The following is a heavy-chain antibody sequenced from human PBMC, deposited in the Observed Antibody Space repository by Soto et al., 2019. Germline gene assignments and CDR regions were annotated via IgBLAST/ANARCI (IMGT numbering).Heavy chain of an antibody. CDR3: SKDLDGLQGLVDSSFCFDY. V-gene: IGHV3-30*18. CDR1: GFTFNSYG. Sequence: QVQLVESGGGVVQPGRSLRLSCAASGFTFNSYGMQWVRQAPGKGLEWVAVISYDGSDKYYADSVKGRFTISRDNSKNTLYLQRNSLRAEDTAVYYCSKDLDGLQGLVDSSFCFDYWGQGTLVTVSS. D-gene: IGHD3-16*02. J-gene: IGHJ4*02. CDR2: ISYDGSDK.